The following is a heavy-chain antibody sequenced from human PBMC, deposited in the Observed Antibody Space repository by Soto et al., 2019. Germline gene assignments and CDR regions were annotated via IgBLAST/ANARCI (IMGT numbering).Heavy chain of an antibody. CDR1: GGSISTYY. V-gene: IGHV4-59*01. CDR3: ARDGSRYDFWSGPYYCDY. Sequence: QVQLQESGPGLVKPSETLSLTCTVSGGSISTYYWSWIRQPPGNGLEWIGYIYYSGSTNYNPSLKGRVTRALDTAKNQCSLKLSSVRAADTALYYCARDGSRYDFWSGPYYCDYWGQGTLVTVSS. D-gene: IGHD3-3*01. CDR2: IYYSGST. J-gene: IGHJ4*02.